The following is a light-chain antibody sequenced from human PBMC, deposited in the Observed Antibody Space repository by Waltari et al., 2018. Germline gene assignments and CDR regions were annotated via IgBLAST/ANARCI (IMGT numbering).Light chain of an antibody. J-gene: IGLJ1*01. CDR2: DVS. V-gene: IGLV2-14*03. CDR1: SSYDGGDDF. CDR3: TSHTSSYTYV. Sequence: SALTQPASASASPGQSITISWTGTSSYDGGDDFVSWYQQHHSKAPKLMIYDVSYRPSGVSDRFFGSKSGNTASLTISGRQAADEADYYCTSHTSSYTYVFGTGTKVTVL.